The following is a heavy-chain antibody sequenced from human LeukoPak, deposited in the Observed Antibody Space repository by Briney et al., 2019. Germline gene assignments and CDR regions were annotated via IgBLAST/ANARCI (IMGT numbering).Heavy chain of an antibody. CDR3: ARDFPQSSRYFDL. J-gene: IGHJ2*01. Sequence: PSETLSLTCAVSGGSISSSNWRSWVRQPPGKGLEWIGEIYHSGSTNYNPSLKSRVTISVDKSKNQFSLKLSSVTAADTAVYYCARDFPQSSRYFDLWGRGTLVTVSS. CDR1: GGSISSSNW. D-gene: IGHD6-6*01. CDR2: IYHSGST. V-gene: IGHV4-4*02.